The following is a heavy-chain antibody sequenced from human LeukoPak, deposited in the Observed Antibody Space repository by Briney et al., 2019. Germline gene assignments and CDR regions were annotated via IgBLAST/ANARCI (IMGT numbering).Heavy chain of an antibody. J-gene: IGHJ5*02. CDR2: TYYRSTWYN. Sequence: SQTLSLTCAISGDSVSSNSVTWNWIRQSPSRGLEWLGRTYYRSTWYNDYAVSVRGRMTVNPDTSKDQFSLHLNSVTPEDTAVYYCARRLTQYDCFDPWGQGILVTVSS. V-gene: IGHV6-1*01. CDR3: ARRLTQYDCFDP. D-gene: IGHD2-2*01. CDR1: GDSVSSNSVT.